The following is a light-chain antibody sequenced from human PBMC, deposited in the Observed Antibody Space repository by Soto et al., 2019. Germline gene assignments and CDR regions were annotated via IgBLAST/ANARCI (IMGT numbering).Light chain of an antibody. CDR3: HQSYSTPFT. J-gene: IGKJ3*01. CDR1: QSISTY. V-gene: IGKV1-39*01. CDR2: AAF. Sequence: DIQMTQSPSSLSASVGDRVTIICRASQSISTYLNWYQQKPGKAPKLLIYAAFSSQSGVPSRFTGSGSGTDFTLTISSLQPEDFATYYCHQSYSTPFTFGPGNKVDIK.